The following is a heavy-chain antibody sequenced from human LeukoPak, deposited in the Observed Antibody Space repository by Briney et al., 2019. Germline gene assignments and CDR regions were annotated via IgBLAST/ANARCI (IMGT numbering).Heavy chain of an antibody. CDR1: GGSISSGGYY. D-gene: IGHD6-13*01. V-gene: IGHV4-31*03. Sequence: PSQTLSLTCTISGGSISSGGYYWSWIRQQPGKGLEWIGYIYYSGSTYYNPSLKSRVTISVDTSKNQFSLKLSSVTAADTAVYYCARVAVRVAAAGPQWFDPWGQGTLVTVSS. CDR3: ARVAVRVAAAGPQWFDP. J-gene: IGHJ5*02. CDR2: IYYSGST.